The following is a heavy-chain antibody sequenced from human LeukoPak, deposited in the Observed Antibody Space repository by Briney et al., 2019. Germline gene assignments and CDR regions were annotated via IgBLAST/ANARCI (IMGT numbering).Heavy chain of an antibody. D-gene: IGHD3-10*01. Sequence: ASVTVSCKTSGYIFAHNGIGWVRQAPGQGPEWMGWISAYNGDTNYAQNFQGRVTMTRDTSTSTVYMELRSLRSDDTAVYYCARGRYYGSGIYYYYGMDVWGQGTTVTVSS. V-gene: IGHV1-18*01. J-gene: IGHJ6*02. CDR1: GYIFAHNG. CDR3: ARGRYYGSGIYYYYGMDV. CDR2: ISAYNGDT.